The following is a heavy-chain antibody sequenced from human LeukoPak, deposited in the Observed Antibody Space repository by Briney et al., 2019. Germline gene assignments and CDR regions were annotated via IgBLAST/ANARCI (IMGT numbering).Heavy chain of an antibody. CDR1: GFTFSSYG. Sequence: GGSLRLSCAASGFTFSSYGMSWVRQAPGKGLEWVSAISGSGGSTYYADSVKGRFTISRDNSKNTLYLQMNSLRAEDTAVYYCAKDSPYAYYVSGSYWDYWGQGTLVTVSS. CDR2: ISGSGGST. D-gene: IGHD3-10*01. V-gene: IGHV3-23*01. CDR3: AKDSPYAYYVSGSYWDY. J-gene: IGHJ4*02.